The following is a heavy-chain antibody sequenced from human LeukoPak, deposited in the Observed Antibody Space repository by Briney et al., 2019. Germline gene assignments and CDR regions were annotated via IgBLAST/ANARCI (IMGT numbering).Heavy chain of an antibody. CDR3: ARGGYSYDDFDY. CDR2: INHSGST. D-gene: IGHD5-18*01. CDR1: GGSFSGYY. V-gene: IGHV4-34*01. J-gene: IGHJ4*02. Sequence: SETLSLTCAVYGGSFSGYYWSWIRQPPGKGLEWIGEINHSGSTNYSPSLKSRVTISVDTSKNQFSLKLSSVTAADTAVYYCARGGYSYDDFDYWGQGTLVTVSS.